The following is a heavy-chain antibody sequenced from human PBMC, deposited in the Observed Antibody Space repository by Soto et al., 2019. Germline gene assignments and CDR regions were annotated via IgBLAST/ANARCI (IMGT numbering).Heavy chain of an antibody. CDR1: GLTFSSYG. D-gene: IGHD6-19*01. J-gene: IGHJ4*02. CDR2: LWYDGSNK. CDR3: AINSNSGWHLDY. V-gene: IGHV3-33*01. Sequence: GGSLRLSCAASGLTFSSYGMHWVRQAPGKGLEWVAVLWYDGSNKYYADSVKGRFTISRDNSKNTLYLQMNSLRAEDTAVYYCAINSNSGWHLDYWGQGTLVTVSS.